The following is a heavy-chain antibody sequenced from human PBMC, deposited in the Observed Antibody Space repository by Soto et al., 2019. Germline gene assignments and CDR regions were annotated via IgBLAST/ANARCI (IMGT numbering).Heavy chain of an antibody. CDR2: IIPIFGTA. Sequence: QVPLVQSGAEVKKPGSSVKVSCKASGGTFSSYAISWVRQAPGQGLEWMGGIIPIFGTANYAQKFQGRVTITADESTSTAYMELSSLRSEDTAVYYCAIRDDDFWSGILSAAYYYGMDVWGQGTTVTVSS. V-gene: IGHV1-69*01. CDR3: AIRDDDFWSGILSAAYYYGMDV. CDR1: GGTFSSYA. J-gene: IGHJ6*02. D-gene: IGHD3-3*01.